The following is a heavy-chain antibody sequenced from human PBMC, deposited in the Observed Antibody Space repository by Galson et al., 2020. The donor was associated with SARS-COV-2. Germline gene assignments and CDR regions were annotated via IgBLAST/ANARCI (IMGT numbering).Heavy chain of an antibody. J-gene: IGHJ6*03. CDR1: GFTFSGYG. V-gene: IGHV3-33*01. CDR3: ARDGGRYYYMDV. Sequence: GGSLRLSCAASGFTFSGYGMHWVRQAPGKGLEGVAVIWYDGSNKYYADSVKGRFTISRDNSKNTLYLQMNSLRAEDTALYYCARDGGRYYYMDVWGSGTTVTISS. D-gene: IGHD1-26*01. CDR2: IWYDGSNK.